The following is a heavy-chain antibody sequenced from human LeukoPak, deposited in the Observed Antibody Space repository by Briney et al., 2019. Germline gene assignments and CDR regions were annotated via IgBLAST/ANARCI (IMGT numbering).Heavy chain of an antibody. CDR1: GGSIDSGGYY. Sequence: TSETLSLTCTVSGGSIDSGGYYWSWIRQHPGKGLEWIGYIYYSGSTYYNPSLKSRVTISVDTSKNQFSLKLSSVTAADTAVYYCARERYYYDSSGYSGEYYFDYWGQGTLVTVSS. CDR3: ARERYYYDSSGYSGEYYFDY. J-gene: IGHJ4*02. D-gene: IGHD3-22*01. CDR2: IYYSGST. V-gene: IGHV4-31*03.